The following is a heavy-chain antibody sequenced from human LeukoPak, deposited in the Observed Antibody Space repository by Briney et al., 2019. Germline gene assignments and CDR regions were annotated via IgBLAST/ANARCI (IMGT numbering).Heavy chain of an antibody. CDR1: GGSFSGYY. D-gene: IGHD2-15*01. CDR2: INHSGST. CDR3: ASFYCSGGRCYQYYYYYYMDV. J-gene: IGHJ6*03. Sequence: SETLSLTCAVYGGSFSGYYWSWIRQPPGKGLEWIGEINHSGSTNYNPSLKSRVTISVDTSKNQFSLKLSSVTAADTAVYYCASFYCSGGRCYQYYYYYYMDVWGKGTTVTISS. V-gene: IGHV4-34*01.